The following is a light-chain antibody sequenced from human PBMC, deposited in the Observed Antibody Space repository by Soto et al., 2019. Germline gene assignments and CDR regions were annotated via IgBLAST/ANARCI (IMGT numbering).Light chain of an antibody. V-gene: IGKV1-39*01. CDR3: QQNYKATPWT. Sequence: DIQMTQSPSSLSASVGDRITITCRASQSISRYLTWYQHKPGKAPKLLINAASSLERGVPSRFSVGGSGTDFTLNISSLQPDDFATYYCQQNYKATPWTFGQGTKVDVK. J-gene: IGKJ1*01. CDR1: QSISRY. CDR2: AAS.